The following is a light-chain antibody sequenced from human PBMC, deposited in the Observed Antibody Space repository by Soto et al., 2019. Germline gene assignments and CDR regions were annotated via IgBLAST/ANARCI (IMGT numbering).Light chain of an antibody. J-gene: IGKJ1*01. V-gene: IGKV3-20*01. CDR3: QQYGSSHQT. CDR1: QRVSSNY. CDR2: GAT. Sequence: EFVLTQSPGTLSLSPVERATLSCMASQRVSSNYLAWYQQKPGQTPRLLIYGATSRATGIPDRFSGSGSGTDFTLTISRLQPEDFAVYFCQQYGSSHQTFGQGTKVDIK.